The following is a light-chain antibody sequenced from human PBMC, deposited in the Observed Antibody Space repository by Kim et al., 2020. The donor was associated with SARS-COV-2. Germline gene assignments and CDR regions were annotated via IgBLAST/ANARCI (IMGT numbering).Light chain of an antibody. V-gene: IGKV1-12*01. CDR1: QGISSS. CDR2: AAS. Sequence: SASVGDRVTITCRAGQGISSSLAWYQKKPGKAPKLLFYAASSLQSGVPSRFSGSGSGTDFTLTISSLQPEDFATYYCQQANSFPHSFGQGTKLEI. CDR3: QQANSFPHS. J-gene: IGKJ2*03.